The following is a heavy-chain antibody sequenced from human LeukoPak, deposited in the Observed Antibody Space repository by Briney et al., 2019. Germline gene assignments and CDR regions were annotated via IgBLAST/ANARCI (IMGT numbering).Heavy chain of an antibody. V-gene: IGHV3-23*01. J-gene: IGHJ6*02. CDR2: ISGSGGST. D-gene: IGHD3-10*01. CDR1: GFTFSSYA. Sequence: GSLRLSCAASGFTFSSYAMSWVRQAPGRGLEWVSAISGSGGSTYYADSVKGRFTISRDNSKNTLYLQMNSLRAEDTAVYYCAGLLWFGELPYYYGMDVWGQGTTVTVSS. CDR3: AGLLWFGELPYYYGMDV.